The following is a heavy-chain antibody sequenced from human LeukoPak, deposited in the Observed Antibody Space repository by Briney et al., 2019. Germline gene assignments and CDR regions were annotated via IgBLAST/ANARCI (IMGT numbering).Heavy chain of an antibody. CDR2: ISGNGGTT. Sequence: GGSLRLSCAASGFTFSSYAMSWVRQAPGKGLEWVSAISGNGGTTYYADSVKGRFTISRDNSKNTLYLQMNSLRAEDTAVYYCEKAGNDYVWGDYRHFDYWGQGTLVTVSS. J-gene: IGHJ4*02. V-gene: IGHV3-23*01. D-gene: IGHD3-16*02. CDR3: EKAGNDYVWGDYRHFDY. CDR1: GFTFSSYA.